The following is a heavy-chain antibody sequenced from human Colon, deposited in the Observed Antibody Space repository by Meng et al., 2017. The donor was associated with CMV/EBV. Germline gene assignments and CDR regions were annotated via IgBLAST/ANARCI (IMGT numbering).Heavy chain of an antibody. J-gene: IGHJ4*02. Sequence: GGPLRLSCAASGFVVSSNYISWVRQAPGKGLEWVSMIYSETTGSSTYYGASVRGRFTISRDKSKNSVYLQMNNLRSEDTAVYYCARQNWNDWGQGTLVTVSS. CDR1: GFVVSSNY. V-gene: IGHV3-53*01. CDR2: IYSETTGSST. CDR3: ARQNWND. D-gene: IGHD1-1*01.